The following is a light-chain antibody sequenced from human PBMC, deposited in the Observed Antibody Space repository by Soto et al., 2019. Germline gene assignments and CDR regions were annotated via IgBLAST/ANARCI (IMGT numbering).Light chain of an antibody. V-gene: IGLV2-11*01. Sequence: QSALTQPRSVSGSPGQSVTISCTETSGDVGAYDRVSWYQHHPTKAPKLIIYDVTNRPSGVPYRFSGSKSGSTASLTISGLQAEDEADYYCCSHAGGSSWVFGGGTKLTVL. CDR2: DVT. J-gene: IGLJ3*02. CDR3: CSHAGGSSWV. CDR1: SGDVGAYDR.